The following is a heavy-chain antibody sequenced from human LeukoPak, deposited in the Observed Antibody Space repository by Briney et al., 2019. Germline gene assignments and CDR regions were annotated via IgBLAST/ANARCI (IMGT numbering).Heavy chain of an antibody. D-gene: IGHD3-10*01. CDR3: AKHYYGSGSQKYYLDY. V-gene: IGHV3-30*02. Sequence: GGSLRLSCAASGFIFSDYGMHWVRQAPGKGLEWVTLVRNDGSDKYYADSVKGRFTISRDNSKNTLYLQMNSLRPEDTAVYYCAKHYYGSGSQKYYLDYWGQGTLVTVSS. J-gene: IGHJ4*02. CDR2: VRNDGSDK. CDR1: GFIFSDYG.